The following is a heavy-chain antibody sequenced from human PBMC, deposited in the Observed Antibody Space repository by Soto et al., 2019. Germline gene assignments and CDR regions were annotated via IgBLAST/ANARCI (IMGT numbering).Heavy chain of an antibody. D-gene: IGHD4-17*01. J-gene: IGHJ4*02. CDR2: ISYDGSNK. CDR3: AKRFYGDYEYYFDY. Sequence: QVQLVESGGGVVQPGRSLRLSCAASGFTFSSYGMHWVRQAPGKGLEWVAVISYDGSNKYYADSVKGRFTISRDNSQNTLYLQMNSLRAEDTAVYYCAKRFYGDYEYYFDYWGQGTLVTVYS. CDR1: GFTFSSYG. V-gene: IGHV3-30*18.